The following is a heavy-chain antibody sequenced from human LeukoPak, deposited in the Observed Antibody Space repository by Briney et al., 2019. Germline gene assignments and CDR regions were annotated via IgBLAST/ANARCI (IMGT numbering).Heavy chain of an antibody. J-gene: IGHJ4*02. CDR2: MSYDGSNR. Sequence: GGSLRLSCAASGFTFNNYGMHWVRQAPGKGLEWVAVMSYDGSNRYYADSVKGRFTISRDNSKNTLFLQMDSLRAEDTAVYYCARDRRDYDIIWGQGTLVTVSS. CDR1: GFTFNNYG. V-gene: IGHV3-33*01. D-gene: IGHD3-22*01. CDR3: ARDRRDYDII.